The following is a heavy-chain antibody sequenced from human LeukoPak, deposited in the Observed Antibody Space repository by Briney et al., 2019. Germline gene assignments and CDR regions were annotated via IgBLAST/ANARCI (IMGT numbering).Heavy chain of an antibody. CDR2: ISGRGGST. Sequence: GGSLRLSCAASGFTFSSYEMNWVRQAPGKGLEWVSAISGRGGSTYYADSVKGRFTISRDNSKNTLYLQMNSLRAEDTAVYYCANAIGVVAADQSDYWGQGTLDTVSS. J-gene: IGHJ4*02. CDR1: GFTFSSYE. V-gene: IGHV3-23*01. D-gene: IGHD2-15*01. CDR3: ANAIGVVAADQSDY.